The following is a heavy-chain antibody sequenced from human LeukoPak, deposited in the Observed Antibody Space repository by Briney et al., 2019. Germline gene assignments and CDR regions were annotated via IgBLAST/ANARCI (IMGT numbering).Heavy chain of an antibody. CDR1: GGSISSGDYY. CDR3: AREYGDDNWFDP. V-gene: IGHV4-30-4*01. CDR2: IYYSGST. J-gene: IGHJ5*02. D-gene: IGHD4-17*01. Sequence: NPSETLSLTCTVSGGSISSGDYYWSWIRQPPGKGLEWIGYIYYSGSTYYNPSLKSRVTISVDTSKNQFSLKLSSVTAADTAVYYCAREYGDDNWFDPWGQGTLVTVSS.